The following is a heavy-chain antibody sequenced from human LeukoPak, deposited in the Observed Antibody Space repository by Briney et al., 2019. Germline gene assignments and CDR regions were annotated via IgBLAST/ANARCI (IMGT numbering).Heavy chain of an antibody. CDR1: GFTFSSYG. J-gene: IGHJ4*02. CDR2: IRYDGSNK. Sequence: GGSLRLSCAASGFTFSSYGMHWVRQAPGKGLEWVAFIRYDGSNKYYADSVKGRFTISRDNSKNTLYLQMNSLRAEDTAVYYCAKGEFGIAARLPFDYWGQGTLVTVSS. V-gene: IGHV3-30*02. CDR3: AKGEFGIAARLPFDY. D-gene: IGHD6-6*01.